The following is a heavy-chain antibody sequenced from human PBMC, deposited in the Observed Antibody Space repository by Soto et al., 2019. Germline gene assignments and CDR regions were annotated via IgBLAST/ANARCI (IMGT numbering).Heavy chain of an antibody. CDR3: TRHIDYGEPGLDC. V-gene: IGHV3-73*02. J-gene: IGHJ4*02. CDR2: IRSKANSYAT. Sequence: EVQLVESGGGLVQPGGSLKLSCAASGFTFSGSAMHWVRQASGKGLEWVGRIRSKANSYATAYAASVKGRFTISRDDSKNTGYRQMNSLKTEDTAVYYCTRHIDYGEPGLDCWGQGTLVTVSS. CDR1: GFTFSGSA. D-gene: IGHD4-17*01.